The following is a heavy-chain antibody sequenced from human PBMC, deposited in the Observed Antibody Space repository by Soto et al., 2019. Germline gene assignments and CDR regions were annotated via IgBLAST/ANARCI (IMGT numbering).Heavy chain of an antibody. V-gene: IGHV1-46*01. CDR2: INPSGGST. D-gene: IGHD2-2*02. Sequence: ASVKVSCKASGYTFTSYYMHWVRQAPGQGLEWMGIINPSGGSTSYAQKFQGRVTMTRDTSTSTVYMELSSLRSEDTAVYYCARGDIVVVPVAIGDGWRQWTTVTVSS. J-gene: IGHJ6*01. CDR1: GYTFTSYY. CDR3: ARGDIVVVPVAIGDG.